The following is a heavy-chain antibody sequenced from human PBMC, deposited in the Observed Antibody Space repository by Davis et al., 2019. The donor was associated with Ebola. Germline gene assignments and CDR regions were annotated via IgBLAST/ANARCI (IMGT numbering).Heavy chain of an antibody. J-gene: IGHJ6*02. CDR2: ISWNSGSI. CDR3: AKDSFYYGLDV. V-gene: IGHV3-9*01. Sequence: PGGSLRLSCAASGFTFDNYAMHWVRQAPGKGLEWVSSISWNSGSIHYADSVKGRFTISRDNAKNSLFLQINSLRAEDTAFYYCAKDSFYYGLDVWGQGTTVTVSS. D-gene: IGHD3-16*02. CDR1: GFTFDNYA.